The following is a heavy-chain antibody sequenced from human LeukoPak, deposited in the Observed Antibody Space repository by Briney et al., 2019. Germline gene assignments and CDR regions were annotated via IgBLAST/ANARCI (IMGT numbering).Heavy chain of an antibody. J-gene: IGHJ4*02. V-gene: IGHV5-10-1*01. CDR3: ARRYSSAWAHTVDY. D-gene: IGHD6-19*01. CDR2: IDPSDSYT. Sequence: GESLKISCKGSGYTFTSYWTTWVRQMPGKGLEWMGSIDPSDSYTKYSPSFQGHVTISADKSTGTASLQWSSLKASGTAMYYCARRYSSAWAHTVDYWGQGTLVTVSS. CDR1: GYTFTSYW.